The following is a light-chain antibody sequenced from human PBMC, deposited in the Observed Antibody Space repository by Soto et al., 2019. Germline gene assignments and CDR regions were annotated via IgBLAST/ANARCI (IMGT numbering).Light chain of an antibody. CDR1: SYNIGAGYD. CDR3: QSYDSSLSGWV. V-gene: IGLV1-40*01. CDR2: GNS. J-gene: IGLJ3*02. Sequence: QYVLTQPPSVSGAPGQRVTISCTGSSYNIGAGYDVHWYQQLPGTAPKLLIYGNSNRPSGVPDRFSGSKSGTSASLAITGLQAEDGADYYCQSYDSSLSGWVFGGGTKLTVL.